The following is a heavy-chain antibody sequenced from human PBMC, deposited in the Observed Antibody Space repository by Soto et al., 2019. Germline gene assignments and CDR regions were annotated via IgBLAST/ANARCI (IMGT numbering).Heavy chain of an antibody. Sequence: SETLSLTCTVSGGSISSGGYYWSWIRQHPGKGLEWIGYIYYSGSTYYNPSLKSRVTISVDTSKNQFSLKLSSVTAADTAVYYCARAPKSPGMAPSSTFDYRGQGTLVTVSS. CDR3: ARAPKSPGMAPSSTFDY. CDR2: IYYSGST. J-gene: IGHJ4*02. CDR1: GGSISSGGYY. D-gene: IGHD1-26*01. V-gene: IGHV4-31*03.